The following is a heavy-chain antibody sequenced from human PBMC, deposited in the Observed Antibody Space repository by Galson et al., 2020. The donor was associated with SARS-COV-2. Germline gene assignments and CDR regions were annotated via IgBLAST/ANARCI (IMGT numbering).Heavy chain of an antibody. CDR1: GGSVSSGSYY. CDR2: IYYSGST. V-gene: IGHV4-61*01. J-gene: IGHJ6*03. Sequence: SETLSLTCTVSGGSVSSGSYYWRWIRQPPGKGLEWIGYIYYSGSTTYNPSLKSRVTISVDTSKNQFSLKLSSVTAADTAVYYCATAALGLYYYYMDVWGKGTTVTVSS. CDR3: ATAALGLYYYYMDV.